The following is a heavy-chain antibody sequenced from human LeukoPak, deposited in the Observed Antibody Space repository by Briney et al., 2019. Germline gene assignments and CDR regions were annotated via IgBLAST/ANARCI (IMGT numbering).Heavy chain of an antibody. CDR1: GFTFSSYA. V-gene: IGHV3-48*03. D-gene: IGHD4-17*01. CDR3: ARDLDGDYVNYMDV. Sequence: GGSLRLSCAASGFTFSSYAVNWVRQAPGKGLEWVSHISSSGSTIYYADSVKGRFTISRDNAKNSLYLQMNSLRAEDTAVYYCARDLDGDYVNYMDVWGKGTTVTVSS. CDR2: ISSSGSTI. J-gene: IGHJ6*03.